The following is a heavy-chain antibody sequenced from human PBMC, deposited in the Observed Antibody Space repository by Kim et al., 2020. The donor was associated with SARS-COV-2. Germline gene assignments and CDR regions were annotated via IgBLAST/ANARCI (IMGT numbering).Heavy chain of an antibody. D-gene: IGHD6-19*01. Sequence: SETLSLTCTVSGGSISSSGYYWGWIRQPPGKGLEWIGSIYYSGSTYYNPSLKSRVTISVDTSKNQFSLKLTSVTAADTAVYYCARQLGQWLVLASPFDYWGQGTLGTVSS. CDR3: ARQLGQWLVLASPFDY. CDR1: GGSISSSGYY. J-gene: IGHJ4*02. V-gene: IGHV4-39*01. CDR2: IYYSGST.